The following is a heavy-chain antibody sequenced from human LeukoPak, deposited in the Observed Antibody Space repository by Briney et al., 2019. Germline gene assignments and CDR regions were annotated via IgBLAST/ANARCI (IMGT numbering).Heavy chain of an antibody. Sequence: GASVKVSCKASGYTFTSYGISWVRQAPGQGLEWMGWISAYNGNTNYAQKLQGRVTMTTDTSTSTAYIELRSLRSDDTAVYYCAREVQLDYYYYMDVWGKGTTVTISS. CDR1: GYTFTSYG. J-gene: IGHJ6*03. V-gene: IGHV1-18*01. CDR3: AREVQLDYYYYMDV. CDR2: ISAYNGNT. D-gene: IGHD5-18*01.